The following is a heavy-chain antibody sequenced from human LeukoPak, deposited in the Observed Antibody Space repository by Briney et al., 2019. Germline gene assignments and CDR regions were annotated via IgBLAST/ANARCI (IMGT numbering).Heavy chain of an antibody. CDR1: GFTFSDYY. Sequence: GGSLRLSCAASGFTFSDYYMSWIRQAPGKGLEWVSYISSSGSTIYYADSVKGRFTISRDNAKNSLYLQMNSLRAEDTAVYYCARDSSSWHTRRAFDIWGQGTMVTVSS. CDR2: ISSSGSTI. D-gene: IGHD6-13*01. CDR3: ARDSSSWHTRRAFDI. J-gene: IGHJ3*02. V-gene: IGHV3-11*04.